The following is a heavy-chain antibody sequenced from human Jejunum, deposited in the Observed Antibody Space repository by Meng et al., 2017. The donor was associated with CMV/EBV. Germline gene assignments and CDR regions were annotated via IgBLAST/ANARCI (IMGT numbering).Heavy chain of an antibody. J-gene: IGHJ4*02. CDR1: GDSISSGRHF. CDR2: VHYTETT. Sequence: QVQLQESGPGLVKPSETLSPTCTVSGDSISSGRHFWGWIRQAPGKGLEWIATVHYTETTHYNPSLKSRITISVDTSKNQISLKVNSVTAADTAMYYCAADISTAWFYFWGQGRLVTVYS. V-gene: IGHV4-39*07. D-gene: IGHD2-2*01. CDR3: AADISTAWFYF.